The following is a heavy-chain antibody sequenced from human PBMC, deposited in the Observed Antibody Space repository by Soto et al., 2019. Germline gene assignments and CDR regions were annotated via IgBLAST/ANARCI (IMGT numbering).Heavy chain of an antibody. V-gene: IGHV1-3*01. Sequence: ASVKVSCKASGYTFTSYAMHWVRQAPGQRLEWMGWINAGNVNTKYSQKFQGRVTITRDTSASTAYMELISLRSEDTAVYYCARDGIVSPTTVTTFHTGLSNTAMVWWGQGTLVTVSS. D-gene: IGHD4-17*01. J-gene: IGHJ4*02. CDR1: GYTFTSYA. CDR2: INAGNVNT. CDR3: ARDGIVSPTTVTTFHTGLSNTAMVW.